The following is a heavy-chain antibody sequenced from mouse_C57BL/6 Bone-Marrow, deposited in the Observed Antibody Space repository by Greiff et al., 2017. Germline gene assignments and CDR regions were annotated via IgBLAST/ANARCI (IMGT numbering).Heavy chain of an antibody. CDR3: TRSFDGYYTCFAV. V-gene: IGHV1-5*01. Sequence: EVQLLQSGTVLARPGASVKMSCTTSGYTFTSYWMHWVKQRPGQGLEWIGAMYPGNSDTRYNQKFKGKAKLTAVTSASTAYMQLSSLTNEDSAVYYCTRSFDGYYTCFAVWGKGTPVTVSA. D-gene: IGHD2-3*01. CDR1: GYTFTSYW. CDR2: MYPGNSDT. J-gene: IGHJ3*01.